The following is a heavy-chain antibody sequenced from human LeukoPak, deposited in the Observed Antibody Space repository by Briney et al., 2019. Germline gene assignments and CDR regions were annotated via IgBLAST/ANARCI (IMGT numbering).Heavy chain of an antibody. CDR3: ARDQGYSYYYLDY. V-gene: IGHV3-23*01. D-gene: IGHD5-18*01. CDR1: GFTFNTHA. Sequence: GGSLRLSCAASGFTFNTHAMSWVRQPPGKGLEWVSGINGNGASTYYSDSVKGRFTISRDNSKNTLYLQMRSLRAEDTAVYYCARDQGYSYYYLDYWGQGTLVTVSS. CDR2: INGNGAST. J-gene: IGHJ4*02.